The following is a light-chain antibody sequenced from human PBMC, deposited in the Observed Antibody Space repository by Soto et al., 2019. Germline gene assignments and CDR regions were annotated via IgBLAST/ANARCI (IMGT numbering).Light chain of an antibody. CDR3: QQYYSTPRT. Sequence: DIVMTQSPDSLAVSLGERATINCKSSQSLLHSSNNKNYLTWFQQKPGQPPRLLISWASTRESGVPDRFSGSGSGTEFTLTISSLQAEDVTVYYCQQYYSTPRTFGQGTKLEIK. V-gene: IGKV4-1*01. J-gene: IGKJ2*01. CDR2: WAS. CDR1: QSLLHSSNNKNY.